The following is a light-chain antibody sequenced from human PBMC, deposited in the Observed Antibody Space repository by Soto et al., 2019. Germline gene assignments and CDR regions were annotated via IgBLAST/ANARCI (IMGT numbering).Light chain of an antibody. CDR1: HDVSTF. Sequence: IQMTQSPSSLSASIGDRVTITCRASHDVSTFLNWYQQKPGKAPKLLIYAASSLQTGVPSTFSGSGSGTDFPLTISSLQREDIATYFCQQSFNSPTFGQGTKLEIK. J-gene: IGKJ2*01. CDR2: AAS. V-gene: IGKV1-39*01. CDR3: QQSFNSPT.